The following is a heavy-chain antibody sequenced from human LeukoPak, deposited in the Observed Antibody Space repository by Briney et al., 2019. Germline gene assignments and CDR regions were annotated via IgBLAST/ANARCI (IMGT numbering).Heavy chain of an antibody. Sequence: GASVKVSCKASGYTFTTYGFSWVRQAPGQGLEWMGWISAYNGDTNYAQKLQGRVTMTTDTSTSTAYMELRSLRSDDTAVYYCARDNCSSTSCYGAGFDYWGQGTLVTVSS. CDR1: GYTFTTYG. J-gene: IGHJ4*02. V-gene: IGHV1-18*01. CDR2: ISAYNGDT. D-gene: IGHD2-2*01. CDR3: ARDNCSSTSCYGAGFDY.